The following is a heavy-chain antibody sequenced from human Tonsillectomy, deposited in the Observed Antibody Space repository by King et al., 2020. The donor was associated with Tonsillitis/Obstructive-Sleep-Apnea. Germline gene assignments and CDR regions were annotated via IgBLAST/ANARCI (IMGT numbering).Heavy chain of an antibody. V-gene: IGHV5-51*01. J-gene: IGHJ4*02. Sequence: VQLVESGAEVKKSGESLKISCKGSGYSFTTYWIGWVRQMPGKGLEWMGIIYPGDSDTRYSTSFQGQVTLSADKSFSTAYLQWSSLKASVTAMYYCARGEIDLATICFDYWGQGTLVTVPS. CDR2: IYPGDSDT. CDR1: GYSFTTYW. D-gene: IGHD5-24*01. CDR3: ARGEIDLATICFDY.